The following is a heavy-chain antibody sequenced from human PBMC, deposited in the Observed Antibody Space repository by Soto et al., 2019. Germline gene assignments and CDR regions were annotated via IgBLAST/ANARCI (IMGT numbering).Heavy chain of an antibody. CDR3: ARAPVGAIYYYGMDV. Sequence: GSPVKVSCKASGGTFSSYGISWVRQAPGQGLEWMGGIIPIFGTANYAQKVQGRVTMTADESTSTAYMELSSLRSADTGVYYCARAPVGAIYYYGMDVWGQGTTVTVCS. CDR1: GGTFSSYG. J-gene: IGHJ6*02. D-gene: IGHD1-26*01. V-gene: IGHV1-69*13. CDR2: IIPIFGTA.